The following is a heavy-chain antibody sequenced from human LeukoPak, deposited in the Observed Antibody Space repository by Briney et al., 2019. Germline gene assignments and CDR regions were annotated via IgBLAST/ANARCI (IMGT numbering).Heavy chain of an antibody. D-gene: IGHD5-18*01. CDR3: ATIRERGYTYGTFDY. Sequence: SETLSLTCAVYGGSFSGYYWSWIRQPPGKGLEWIGEINHSGSTNYNPSLKSRVTISVDTSKNQFSLKLSSVTAADTAVYYCATIRERGYTYGTFDYWGQGTLVTVSS. V-gene: IGHV4-34*01. CDR1: GGSFSGYY. CDR2: INHSGST. J-gene: IGHJ4*02.